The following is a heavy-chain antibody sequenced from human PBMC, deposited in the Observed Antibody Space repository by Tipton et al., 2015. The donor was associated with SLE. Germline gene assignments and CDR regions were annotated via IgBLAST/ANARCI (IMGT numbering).Heavy chain of an antibody. CDR1: GDSISSTSYY. V-gene: IGHV4-61*01. Sequence: TLSLTCTVSGDSISSTSYYWSWIRQPPGKGLEWIAYIYDSGINIYYSGITNYNPSLKSRVTMSLDTSNNLFSLKLSSVTAADTAVYYCARDHILTGYYPYFDYWGQGTLVTVSS. CDR2: IYDSGINIYYSGIT. D-gene: IGHD3-9*01. J-gene: IGHJ4*02. CDR3: ARDHILTGYYPYFDY.